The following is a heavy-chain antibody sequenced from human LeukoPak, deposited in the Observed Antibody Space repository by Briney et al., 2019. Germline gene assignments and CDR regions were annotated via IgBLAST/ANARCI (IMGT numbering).Heavy chain of an antibody. CDR2: MYYSGST. Sequence: SETLSLTCTVSGGSISSYYWSWIRQPPGKGLEWIGYMYYSGSTNYNPSLKSRVTISVDTPKNQFSLKLSSVTAADTAVYYCARVSLYSSGWYWFDPWGQGTLVTVSS. CDR3: ARVSLYSSGWYWFDP. CDR1: GGSISSYY. D-gene: IGHD6-19*01. J-gene: IGHJ5*02. V-gene: IGHV4-59*01.